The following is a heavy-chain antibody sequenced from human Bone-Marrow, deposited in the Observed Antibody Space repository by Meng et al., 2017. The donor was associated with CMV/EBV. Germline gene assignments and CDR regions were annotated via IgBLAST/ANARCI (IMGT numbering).Heavy chain of an antibody. V-gene: IGHV4-39*07. J-gene: IGHJ3*02. CDR2: IYYSGST. D-gene: IGHD2-2*01. CDR1: GGSISSSSYY. CDR3: SREGSSSTSDGAGAFDI. Sequence: GSLRLSCTVSGGSISSSSYYWGWIRQPPGNGLEWIGSIYYSGSTYYNPSLKSRVTRSVDTSKNQFSLKLSSVTSADTAVYYCSREGSSSTSDGAGAFDIWGQGTMVTF.